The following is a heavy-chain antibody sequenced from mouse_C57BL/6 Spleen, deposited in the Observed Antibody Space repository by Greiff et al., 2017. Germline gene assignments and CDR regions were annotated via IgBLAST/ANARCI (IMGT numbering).Heavy chain of an antibody. V-gene: IGHV1-80*01. Sequence: QVQLQQSGAELVKPGASVKISCKASGYAFSSYWMNWVKQRPGKGLEWIGQIYPGDGDTNYNGKFKGKATLTADKSSSTAYMQLSSLTSEDPAVYFCARRYGSSYAMDYWGQGTSVTVSS. J-gene: IGHJ4*01. D-gene: IGHD1-1*01. CDR1: GYAFSSYW. CDR2: IYPGDGDT. CDR3: ARRYGSSYAMDY.